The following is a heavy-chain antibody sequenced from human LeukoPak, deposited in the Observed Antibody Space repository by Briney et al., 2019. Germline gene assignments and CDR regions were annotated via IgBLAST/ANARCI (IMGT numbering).Heavy chain of an antibody. CDR1: GDSVSSNSVT. V-gene: IGHV6-1*01. CDR2: TYYRSTWYN. Sequence: SQTLSLTCAISGDSVSSNSVTWNWIRQSPSRGLEWLGRTYYRSTWYNDYAVSVRGRITVNPDTSKNRFSLHLNSVTPEDTAVYYCARRLTQYDCFDPWGQGILVSVSS. CDR3: ARRLTQYDCFDP. J-gene: IGHJ5*02. D-gene: IGHD2-2*01.